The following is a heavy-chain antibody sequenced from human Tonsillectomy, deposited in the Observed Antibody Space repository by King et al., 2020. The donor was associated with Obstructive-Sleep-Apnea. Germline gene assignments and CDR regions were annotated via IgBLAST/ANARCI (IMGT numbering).Heavy chain of an antibody. J-gene: IGHJ4*02. CDR3: AREGYSSSWYYFDY. CDR2: IYYSGST. D-gene: IGHD6-13*01. CDR1: GGSISSYY. V-gene: IGHV4-59*12. Sequence: QLQESGPGLVKPSETLSLTCSVSGGSISSYYWSWIRQPPGKGLEWIGDIYYSGSTNYNPSLKSRVTISVDTSKNQLSLKLSSVTAADTAVYYCAREGYSSSWYYFDYWGQGTLVTVSS.